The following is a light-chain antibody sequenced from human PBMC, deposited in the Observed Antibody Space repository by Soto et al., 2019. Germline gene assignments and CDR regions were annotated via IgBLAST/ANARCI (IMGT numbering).Light chain of an antibody. J-gene: IGKJ1*01. V-gene: IGKV3-20*01. CDR3: QQYGSSPWT. CDR1: QSVSSSF. CDR2: GTS. Sequence: EIVLTQSPGTLSVSPWERATLSCRTSQSVSSSFVAWFQQKPGQAPRLLILGTSSRATGIPDRFSGSGSETHFTLTINGLEPADFAMYFCQQYGSSPWTFGQGTKVDIK.